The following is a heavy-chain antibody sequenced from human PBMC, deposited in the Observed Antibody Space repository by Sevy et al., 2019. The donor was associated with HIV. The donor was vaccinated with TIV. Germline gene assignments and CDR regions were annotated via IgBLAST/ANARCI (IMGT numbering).Heavy chain of an antibody. D-gene: IGHD3-22*01. V-gene: IGHV3-15*01. CDR3: TTDDEYYYDSSGYAEFDY. CDR2: IKSKTDGGTT. Sequence: GGSLRLSCAASGFTFSNAWMSWVRQAPGKGLEWVGRIKSKTDGGTTDYAAPVKGRFTISRDDSKNTLYLKMNSLKTEDTAVYYCTTDDEYYYDSSGYAEFDYWGQGTLVTVSS. J-gene: IGHJ4*02. CDR1: GFTFSNAW.